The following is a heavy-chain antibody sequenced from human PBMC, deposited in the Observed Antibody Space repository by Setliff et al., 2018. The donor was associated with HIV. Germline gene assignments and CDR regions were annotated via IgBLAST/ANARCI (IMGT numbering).Heavy chain of an antibody. CDR3: ERGGQSSGYAIEY. CDR2: IYTDGTI. Sequence: SETLSLTCAVYGGSFSGYYWGWTRQPAGKGLEWIGHIYTDGTIKYNPSLKSRLTISLDTSKNQFSLKLNSVTAADTAVYYCERGGQSSGYAIEYWGQGTLVTVSS. J-gene: IGHJ4*02. CDR1: GGSFSGYY. D-gene: IGHD5-12*01. V-gene: IGHV4-4*09.